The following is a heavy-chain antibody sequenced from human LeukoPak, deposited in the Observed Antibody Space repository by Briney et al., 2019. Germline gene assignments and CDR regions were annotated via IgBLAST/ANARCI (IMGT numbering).Heavy chain of an antibody. CDR1: GFTFSSYW. V-gene: IGHV3-7*01. Sequence: GGSLRLSCAASGFTFSSYWMSWVRQAPGKGLEWVANIKQDGGEKYYVDSVKGRFTISRDNAKNSLYLQMNGLRADDTAVYYCARTQLNGSRAPWGQGTLVTVSS. CDR3: ARTQLNGSRAP. J-gene: IGHJ5*02. D-gene: IGHD3-10*01. CDR2: IKQDGGEK.